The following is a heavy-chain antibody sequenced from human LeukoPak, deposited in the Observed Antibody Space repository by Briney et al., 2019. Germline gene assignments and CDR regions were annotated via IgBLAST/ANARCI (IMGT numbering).Heavy chain of an antibody. CDR3: ARQPPIFGVVDYYYYMDV. V-gene: IGHV4-39*01. CDR1: GGSISSSSYY. J-gene: IGHJ6*03. D-gene: IGHD3-3*01. Sequence: PSETLSLTCTVSGGSISSSSYYWGWIRQPPGKGLEWIGSIYYSGSTYYNPSLKSRVTISVDTSKNQFSLKLSSVTAADTAVYYCARQPPIFGVVDYYYYMDVWGKGTTVTVSS. CDR2: IYYSGST.